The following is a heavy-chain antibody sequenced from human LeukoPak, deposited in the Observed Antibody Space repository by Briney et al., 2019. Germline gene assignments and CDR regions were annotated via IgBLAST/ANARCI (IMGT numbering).Heavy chain of an antibody. J-gene: IGHJ4*02. CDR3: ARDVNYYDSSGYYPINYFDY. V-gene: IGHV3-23*01. D-gene: IGHD3-22*01. CDR1: GFTFSSYA. Sequence: GGSLRLSCAASGFTFSSYAMSWVRQAPGKGLEWVSAISGSGGSTYYADSVKGRFTISRDNSKNTLYLQMNSLRAEDTAVYYCARDVNYYDSSGYYPINYFDYWGQGTLVTVSS. CDR2: ISGSGGST.